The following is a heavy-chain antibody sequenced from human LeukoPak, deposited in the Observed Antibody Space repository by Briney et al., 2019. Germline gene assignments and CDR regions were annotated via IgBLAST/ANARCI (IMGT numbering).Heavy chain of an antibody. V-gene: IGHV4-59*08. CDR1: GGSISSDY. Sequence: PSETLSLTCTVSGGSISSDYWSWIRQPPGKGLEWIGWISYSGSTTYNPSLKTRVTISLDTSKNQFSLKLSSMTAADTAVYYCARQASCSGTNCYPFDYWGQGTLVTVSS. CDR3: ARQASCSGTNCYPFDY. D-gene: IGHD2-2*01. J-gene: IGHJ4*02. CDR2: ISYSGST.